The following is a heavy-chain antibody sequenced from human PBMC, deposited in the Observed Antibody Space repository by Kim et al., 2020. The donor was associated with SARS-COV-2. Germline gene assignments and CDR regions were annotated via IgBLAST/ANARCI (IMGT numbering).Heavy chain of an antibody. J-gene: IGHJ3*02. V-gene: IGHV3-64D*09. Sequence: SVKGRFTTARDNSKNTLYLQMSSLRAEDTAVYYCVCPRVAVATPRSGFDIWGQGTMVTVSS. D-gene: IGHD6-19*01. CDR3: VCPRVAVATPRSGFDI.